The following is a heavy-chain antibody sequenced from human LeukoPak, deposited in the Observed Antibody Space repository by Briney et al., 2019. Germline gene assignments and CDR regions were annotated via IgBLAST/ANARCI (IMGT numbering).Heavy chain of an antibody. Sequence: SETLSLTCTVSGGSISAYYWSWIRQPPGKGLEWIGYIYYSGNSNYNPSLKSRVTISVDTSKNQFSLKLSSVTAADTAVYYCAGLGASGNGYLSWFDPWGQGTLVTVSS. CDR1: GGSISAYY. CDR2: IYYSGNS. J-gene: IGHJ5*02. CDR3: AGLGASGNGYLSWFDP. D-gene: IGHD3-22*01. V-gene: IGHV4-59*01.